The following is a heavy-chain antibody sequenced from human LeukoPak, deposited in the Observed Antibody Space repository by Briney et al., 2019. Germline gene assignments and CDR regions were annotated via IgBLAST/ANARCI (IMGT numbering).Heavy chain of an antibody. Sequence: SETLSPTCAVYGGSFSGYYWSWIRQPPGKGLEWIGEINHSGSTNYNPSLKSRVTISVDTSKNQFSLKLSSVTAADTAVYYCARPQYSGSYARGPAGRGGAFDIWGQGTMVTVSS. CDR3: ARPQYSGSYARGPAGRGGAFDI. J-gene: IGHJ3*02. D-gene: IGHD1-26*01. CDR1: GGSFSGYY. CDR2: INHSGST. V-gene: IGHV4-34*01.